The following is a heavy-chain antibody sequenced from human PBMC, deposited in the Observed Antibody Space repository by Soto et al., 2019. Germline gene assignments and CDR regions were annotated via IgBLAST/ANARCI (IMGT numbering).Heavy chain of an antibody. Sequence: GGSLRLSCAASGFTFSSYSMNWVRQAPGKGLEWVSYISSSSSTIYYAESVKGRFTISRDNAKNSLYLQMNSLRAEDTAVYYCARDLLYYDILTGPRRGPFDYWGQGTLVTVSS. D-gene: IGHD3-9*01. V-gene: IGHV3-48*01. J-gene: IGHJ4*02. CDR3: ARDLLYYDILTGPRRGPFDY. CDR1: GFTFSSYS. CDR2: ISSSSSTI.